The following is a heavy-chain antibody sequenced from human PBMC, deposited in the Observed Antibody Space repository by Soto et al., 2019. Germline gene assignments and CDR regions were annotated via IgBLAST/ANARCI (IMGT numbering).Heavy chain of an antibody. J-gene: IGHJ6*02. CDR1: GGTFSSYA. CDR3: ASAHIPAAPYYGMDV. V-gene: IGHV1-69*13. CDR2: IIPIFGTA. D-gene: IGHD2-2*01. Sequence: GASVKVSCKASGGTFSSYAISWVRQAPGQGLEWMGGIIPIFGTANYAQKFQGRVTITADESTSTAYMELSSLRSEDTAVYYCASAHIPAAPYYGMDVWGQGTTVTVSS.